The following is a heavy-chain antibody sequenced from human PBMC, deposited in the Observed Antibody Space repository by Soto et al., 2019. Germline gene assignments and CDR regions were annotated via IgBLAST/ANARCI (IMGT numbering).Heavy chain of an antibody. J-gene: IGHJ5*02. CDR3: ARGRALLLWFGEYNWFDP. V-gene: IGHV4-34*01. CDR2: INHSGST. D-gene: IGHD3-10*01. CDR1: GGSFSGYY. Sequence: QVQLQQWGAGLLKPSETLSLTCAVYGGSFSGYYWSWIRQPPGKGLEWIGEINHSGSTNYNPSLNSRVTISEAXXKXQXXLKLSFVTAADTAVYYCARGRALLLWFGEYNWFDPWGQGTLVTVSS.